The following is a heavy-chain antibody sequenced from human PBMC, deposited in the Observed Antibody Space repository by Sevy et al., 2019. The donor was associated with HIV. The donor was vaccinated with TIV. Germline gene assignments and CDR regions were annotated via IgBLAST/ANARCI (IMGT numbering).Heavy chain of an antibody. CDR1: GFTFSSNA. V-gene: IGHV3-23*01. D-gene: IGHD2-2*02. CDR3: VKGARYTIPNDAFDI. J-gene: IGHJ3*02. CDR2: ISGGGGDT. Sequence: GGSLRLSCEASGFTFSSNAMSWVRQAPGKGLEWVSGISGGGGDTFYADSVKGRFTISRDNSKNTLFQQINSLRAEDTALYYCVKGARYTIPNDAFDIWGQGTMVTVSS.